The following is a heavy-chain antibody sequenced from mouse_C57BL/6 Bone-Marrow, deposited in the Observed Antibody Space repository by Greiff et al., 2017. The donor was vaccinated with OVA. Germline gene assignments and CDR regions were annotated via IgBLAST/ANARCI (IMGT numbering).Heavy chain of an antibody. CDR3: TWGLLRLYFDY. CDR2: IDPENGDT. D-gene: IGHD1-2*01. Sequence: EVQLKESGAELVRPGASVKLSCTASGFNIKDDYMHWVKQRPEQGLEWIGWIDPENGDTEYASKFQGKATITADTSSNTAYLQLSSLTSEDTAVYYCTWGLLRLYFDYWGQGTTLTVSS. CDR1: GFNIKDDY. V-gene: IGHV14-4*01. J-gene: IGHJ2*01.